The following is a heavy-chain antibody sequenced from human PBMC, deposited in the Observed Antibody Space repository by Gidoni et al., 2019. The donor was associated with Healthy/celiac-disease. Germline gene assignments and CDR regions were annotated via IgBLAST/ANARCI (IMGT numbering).Heavy chain of an antibody. CDR1: GYTFTSYG. D-gene: IGHD6-19*01. V-gene: IGHV1-18*01. CDR3: ARDGKAGIAVAGTVWFDP. CDR2: ISAYNGNT. J-gene: IGHJ5*02. Sequence: QVQLVQSGAEVKKPGASVKVSCKAAGYTFTSYGSSWVRQAPGQGLEWMGWISAYNGNTNYAQKLQGVVTMTTDTSTSTAYMELRSLRSDDTAVYYCARDGKAGIAVAGTVWFDPWGQGTLVTVSS.